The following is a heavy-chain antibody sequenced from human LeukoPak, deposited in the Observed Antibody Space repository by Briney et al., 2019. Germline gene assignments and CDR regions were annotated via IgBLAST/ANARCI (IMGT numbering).Heavy chain of an antibody. CDR1: GGTFSSYA. CDR3: ARESVKYYGSGSYHQVDI. V-gene: IGHV1-69*04. Sequence: ASVKVSCKASGGTFSSYAISWVRQAPGQGLEWMGRIIPILGIANYAQKFQGRVTITADKSTSTAYMELSSLRSEDTAVYYCARESVKYYGSGSYHQVDIWGQGTMVTVSS. D-gene: IGHD3-10*01. J-gene: IGHJ3*02. CDR2: IIPILGIA.